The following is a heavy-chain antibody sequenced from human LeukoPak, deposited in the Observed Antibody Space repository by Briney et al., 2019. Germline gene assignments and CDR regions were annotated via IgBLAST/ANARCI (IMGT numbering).Heavy chain of an antibody. D-gene: IGHD2-15*01. Sequence: SEILSLTCAVYGGSFSGYYWSWIRQPPGKGLEWIGEINHSGSTNYNPSLKSRVTISVDTSKNQFSLKLSSVTAADTAVYYCARADIVAVVAFDYWGQGTLVTVSS. J-gene: IGHJ4*02. V-gene: IGHV4-34*01. CDR3: ARADIVAVVAFDY. CDR2: INHSGST. CDR1: GGSFSGYY.